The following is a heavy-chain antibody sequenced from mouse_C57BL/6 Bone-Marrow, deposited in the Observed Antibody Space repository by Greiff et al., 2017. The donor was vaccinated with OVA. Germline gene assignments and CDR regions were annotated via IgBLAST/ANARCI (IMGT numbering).Heavy chain of an antibody. J-gene: IGHJ2*01. Sequence: VKLVESGAELVKPGASVKISCKASGYAFSSYWMNWVKQRPGKGLEWIGQIYPGDGDTNYNGKFKGKATLTADKSSSTAYMQLSSLTSEDSAVYFCARRVLLLVDYWGQGTTLTVSS. CDR2: IYPGDGDT. V-gene: IGHV1-80*01. CDR1: GYAFSSYW. D-gene: IGHD1-1*01. CDR3: ARRVLLLVDY.